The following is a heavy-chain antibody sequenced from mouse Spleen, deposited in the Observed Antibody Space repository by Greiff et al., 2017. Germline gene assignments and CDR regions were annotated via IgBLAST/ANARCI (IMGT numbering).Heavy chain of an antibody. CDR1: GFTFSSYA. Sequence: EVKVVESGGGLVKLGGSLKLSCAASGFTFSSYAMSWVRQTPEKRLEWVATISSGGGNTYYPDSVKGRFTISRDNAKNTLYLQMSSLKSEDTAMYYCARQRGSQDWYFDVWGAGTTVTVSS. V-gene: IGHV5-9*04. CDR3: ARQRGSQDWYFDV. CDR2: ISSGGGNT. J-gene: IGHJ1*01.